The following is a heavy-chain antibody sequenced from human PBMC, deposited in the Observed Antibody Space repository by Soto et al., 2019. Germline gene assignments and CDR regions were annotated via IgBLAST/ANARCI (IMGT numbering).Heavy chain of an antibody. CDR2: IYYSGST. Sequence: PSETLSLTCTVPGGSISSSSYYWGWIRQPPGKGLEWIGSIYYSGSTYYNPSLKSRVTISVDTSKNQFSLKLSSVTAADTAVYYCARTSSGYYVVYWGQGTLVTVS. D-gene: IGHD3-22*01. V-gene: IGHV4-39*01. J-gene: IGHJ4*02. CDR3: ARTSSGYYVVY. CDR1: GGSISSSSYY.